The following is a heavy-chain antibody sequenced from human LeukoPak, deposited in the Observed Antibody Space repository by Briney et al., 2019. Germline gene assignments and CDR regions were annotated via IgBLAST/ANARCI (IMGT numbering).Heavy chain of an antibody. CDR3: ARRVSSTRNFDY. D-gene: IGHD6-13*01. Sequence: SETLSLTCTVSGGSVSSSTYYWGWIRQPPGKGLEWIGSVHSSRTTYYNPSLKSRVTISVDTSKNQFSLKLSSVTAADTAVYYCARRVSSTRNFDYWGQGTLVTVSS. CDR1: GGSVSSSTYY. V-gene: IGHV4-39*01. J-gene: IGHJ4*02. CDR2: VHSSRTT.